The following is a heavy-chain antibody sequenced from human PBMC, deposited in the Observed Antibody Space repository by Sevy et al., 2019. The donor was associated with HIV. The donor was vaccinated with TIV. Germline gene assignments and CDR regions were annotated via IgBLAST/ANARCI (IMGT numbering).Heavy chain of an antibody. J-gene: IGHJ4*02. CDR2: VNSDGSST. Sequence: GGSLRLSCAASGFTFSSYWMHWVRQAPGKGPVWVSGVNSDGSSTNYADSVKGRFTMSRDSAKNTRFLQMNSLRAEDTAGYFCVAANTWQDYWGQGTLVTVSS. D-gene: IGHD2-15*01. CDR1: GFTFSSYW. CDR3: VAANTWQDY. V-gene: IGHV3-74*01.